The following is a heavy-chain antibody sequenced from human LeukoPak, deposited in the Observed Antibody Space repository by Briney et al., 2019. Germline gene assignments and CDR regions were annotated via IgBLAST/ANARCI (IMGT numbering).Heavy chain of an antibody. CDR2: ISGSGGST. J-gene: IGHJ3*02. CDR3: AKGYCSGGSCYPDAFDI. Sequence: GGSLRLSCAASGFTFSSYGMHWVRQAPGKGLEWVSAISGSGGSTYYADSVKGRFTISRDNSKNTLYLQMNSLRAEDTAVYYCAKGYCSGGSCYPDAFDIWGQGTMVTVSS. D-gene: IGHD2-15*01. CDR1: GFTFSSYG. V-gene: IGHV3-23*01.